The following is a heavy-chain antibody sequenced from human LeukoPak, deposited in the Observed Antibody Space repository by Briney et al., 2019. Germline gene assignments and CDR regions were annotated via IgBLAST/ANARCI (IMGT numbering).Heavy chain of an antibody. D-gene: IGHD3-10*01. CDR1: GGSLSSYY. V-gene: IGHV4-4*07. CDR2: IYTSGST. Sequence: SETLSLTCTVSGGSLSSYYWSWVRQPPGEGPEWIGRIYTSGSTNYNPPLTSRVTMSVDTSKNQSSLKLSSVTAADTAVYYCASSSNYGSGSYFWFDPWGQGTLVTVSS. J-gene: IGHJ5*02. CDR3: ASSSNYGSGSYFWFDP.